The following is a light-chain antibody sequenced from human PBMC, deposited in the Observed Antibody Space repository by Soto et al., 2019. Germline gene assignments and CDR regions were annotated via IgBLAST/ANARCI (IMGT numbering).Light chain of an antibody. CDR3: MQPLQTPVP. V-gene: IGKV2-28*01. CDR2: LGS. J-gene: IGKJ5*01. CDR1: RSLLHSNGYNY. Sequence: DIVMSQSPLSLPVTPGEPASISCRSSRSLLHSNGYNYLDWYLQKPGQSPQLLMYLGSNRASGVPDRLSGTGSGTDFTLSISRVEAEDVGVYYCMQPLQTPVPFGQGTRLQIK.